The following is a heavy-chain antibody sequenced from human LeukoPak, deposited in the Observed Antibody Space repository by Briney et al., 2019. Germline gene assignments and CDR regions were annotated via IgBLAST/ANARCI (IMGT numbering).Heavy chain of an antibody. D-gene: IGHD3-10*01. CDR1: GGSTSSYY. Sequence: SETLSLTCTVSGGSTSSYYWSWIRQPPGKGLEWIGNIYCSGITNYDPSLKSRVTISVDTSKNQFSLKLSSVTAADTAVYYCARQTLRGSGSYYNWFDPWGQGTLVTVPS. CDR2: IYCSGIT. J-gene: IGHJ5*02. CDR3: ARQTLRGSGSYYNWFDP. V-gene: IGHV4-59*08.